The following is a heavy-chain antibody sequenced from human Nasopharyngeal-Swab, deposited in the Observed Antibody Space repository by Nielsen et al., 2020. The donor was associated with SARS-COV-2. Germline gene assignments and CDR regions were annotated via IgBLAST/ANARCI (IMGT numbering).Heavy chain of an antibody. CDR1: GFTFSSYA. D-gene: IGHD3-22*01. V-gene: IGHV3-23*01. Sequence: GGSLRLSCAASGFTFSSYAMSWVRQAPGKGLERVSAISGSGDSTYYADSVKGRFTISRDNSKNTLYLQMNSLRAEDTAVYYCAKGVYYYDSSGHADPWGQGTLVTVSS. J-gene: IGHJ5*02. CDR2: ISGSGDST. CDR3: AKGVYYYDSSGHADP.